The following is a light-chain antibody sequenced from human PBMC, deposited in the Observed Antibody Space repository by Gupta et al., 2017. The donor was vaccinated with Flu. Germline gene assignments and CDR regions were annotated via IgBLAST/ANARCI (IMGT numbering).Light chain of an antibody. CDR3: QVWESSSDHLVV. J-gene: IGLJ2*01. CDR2: DDS. CDR1: NIGSKS. V-gene: IGLV3-21*02. Sequence: SSVLTQPPSVSVAPGQTARITCGGNNIGSKSVHWYQQKPGQAPVLAVYDDSDRPSGSPERFSGSNSGNTATLTISRVEAGEEADYDCQVWESSSDHLVVFGGGTKLTVL.